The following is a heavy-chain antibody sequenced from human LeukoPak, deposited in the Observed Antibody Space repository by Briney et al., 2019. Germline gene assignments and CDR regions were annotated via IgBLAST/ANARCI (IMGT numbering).Heavy chain of an antibody. CDR1: GYTFPSYF. CDR2: INPTGGST. J-gene: IGHJ4*02. Sequence: ASVKVSCKASGYTFPSYFMHWVRQAPGQGLEWMGIINPTGGSTTYAQKFQGRVTMTRDTSTSTVYMELSSLRSDDTAAYYCARTAARRFDYWGQGTLVTVSS. D-gene: IGHD6-6*01. CDR3: ARTAARRFDY. V-gene: IGHV1-46*01.